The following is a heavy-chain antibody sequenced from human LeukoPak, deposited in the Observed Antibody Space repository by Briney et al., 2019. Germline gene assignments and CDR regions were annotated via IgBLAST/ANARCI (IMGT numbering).Heavy chain of an antibody. V-gene: IGHV1-2*02. D-gene: IGHD2-8*01. CDR3: ARDRIVLMVYAIQDYYYYGMDV. CDR2: INPNSGGT. Sequence: ASVKVSCKASGYTFTGYYMHWVRQAPGQGLEWMGWINPNSGGTNYAQKFQGRVTMTRDTSISTAYMELSRLRSDDTAVYYCARDRIVLMVYAIQDYYYYGMDVWGQGTTVTASS. J-gene: IGHJ6*02. CDR1: GYTFTGYY.